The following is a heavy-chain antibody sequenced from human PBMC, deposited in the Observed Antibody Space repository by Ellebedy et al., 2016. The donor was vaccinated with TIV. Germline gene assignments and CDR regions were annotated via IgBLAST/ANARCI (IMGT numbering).Heavy chain of an antibody. CDR1: GFTFSSYG. D-gene: IGHD3-22*01. Sequence: PGGSLRLSCAASGFTFSSYGMHWVRQAPGKGLEWVAVISYDGSNKYYADSVKGRFTISRDNSKNTLNLQMNSLRAEDTAMYYCAGVGIVVVINYYFDYWGQGTLVTVSS. V-gene: IGHV3-30*03. CDR3: AGVGIVVVINYYFDY. J-gene: IGHJ4*02. CDR2: ISYDGSNK.